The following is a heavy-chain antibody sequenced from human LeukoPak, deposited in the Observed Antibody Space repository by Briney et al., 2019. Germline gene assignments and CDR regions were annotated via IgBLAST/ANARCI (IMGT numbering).Heavy chain of an antibody. Sequence: GGSLRLSCAASGFTFSSYGMHWVRQAPGKGLEWVAVIWYDGSNKYYADSVKGRFTISRDNSKNTLYLQMNSLRAEDTAVYYCAKQSSGWYLTPFDYWGQGTLVTVSS. CDR2: IWYDGSNK. J-gene: IGHJ4*02. V-gene: IGHV3-33*06. D-gene: IGHD6-19*01. CDR1: GFTFSSYG. CDR3: AKQSSGWYLTPFDY.